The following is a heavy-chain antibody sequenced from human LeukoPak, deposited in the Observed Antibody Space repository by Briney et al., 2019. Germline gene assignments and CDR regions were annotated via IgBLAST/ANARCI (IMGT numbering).Heavy chain of an antibody. V-gene: IGHV3-23*01. CDR2: ILDDGGNT. CDR3: AKSIRIASGKYYFDY. Sequence: GGSLRLCCAASGFTFSSFAMSWLRQAPGGGLEWVSVILDDGGNTYCADSVRGRCTISRDNSKNTLYLQMNSLRAEDTAVYYCAKSIRIASGKYYFDYWGQGTLVAVSS. D-gene: IGHD6-13*01. J-gene: IGHJ4*02. CDR1: GFTFSSFA.